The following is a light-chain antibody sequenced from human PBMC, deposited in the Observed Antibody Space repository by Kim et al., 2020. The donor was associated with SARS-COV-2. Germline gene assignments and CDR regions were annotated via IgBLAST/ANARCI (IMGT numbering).Light chain of an antibody. CDR2: AVS. CDR1: QAIRKF. CDR3: QTYDTVPYN. Sequence: DIQMTQSQSSLSASVGDRVTITCRASQAIRKFVAWYQQKPGKIPKLLIHAVSTLHSGVPSRFSGGGSGTDFTLTIRGLQPEDVATYYCQTYDTVPYNFGQGTKLEI. V-gene: IGKV1-27*01. J-gene: IGKJ2*01.